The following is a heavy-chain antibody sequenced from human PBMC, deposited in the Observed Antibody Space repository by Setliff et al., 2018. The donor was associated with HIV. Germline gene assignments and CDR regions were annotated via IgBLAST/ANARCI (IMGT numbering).Heavy chain of an antibody. CDR1: GGSFNDYY. D-gene: IGHD3-3*01. CDR2: INHSGST. J-gene: IGHJ3*02. Sequence: SETLSLTCAVYGGSFNDYYWSWIRQPPGKGLEWIGEINHSGSTNYNPSLKSRVTISIDTSKNQFSLKLSSVTAADTAVYYCARRSDFWSEGDAFDIWGQGTMVTVSS. CDR3: ARRSDFWSEGDAFDI. V-gene: IGHV4-34*01.